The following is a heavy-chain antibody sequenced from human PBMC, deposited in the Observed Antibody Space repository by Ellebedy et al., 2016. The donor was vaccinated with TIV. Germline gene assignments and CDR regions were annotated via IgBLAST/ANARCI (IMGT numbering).Heavy chain of an antibody. V-gene: IGHV1-18*01. CDR1: GYTFTSYG. CDR3: AREGYCSGSSCYFALGS. CDR2: ISAYNGNT. J-gene: IGHJ3*01. D-gene: IGHD2-15*01. Sequence: AASVTVSCKASGYTFTSYGISWVRQAPGQGLEWMGWISAYNGNTNYAQKLQGRVTMTTDTSTSTAYMALRSLRSDDTAVYYCAREGYCSGSSCYFALGSWGQGKMVTVSS.